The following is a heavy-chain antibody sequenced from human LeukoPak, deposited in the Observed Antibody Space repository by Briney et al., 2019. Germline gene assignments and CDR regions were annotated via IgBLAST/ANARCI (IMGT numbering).Heavy chain of an antibody. CDR3: AREIGGDPVYYYGMDV. Sequence: GGSLRLSCAASGFTFRDYYMSWIRQAPGKGLEWVSYISSSGSTIYYADSVKGRFTISRDNAKNSLYLQMNSLRAEDTAVYYCAREIGGDPVYYYGMDVWGQGTTVTVSS. J-gene: IGHJ6*02. V-gene: IGHV3-11*01. CDR2: ISSSGSTI. D-gene: IGHD2-21*02. CDR1: GFTFRDYY.